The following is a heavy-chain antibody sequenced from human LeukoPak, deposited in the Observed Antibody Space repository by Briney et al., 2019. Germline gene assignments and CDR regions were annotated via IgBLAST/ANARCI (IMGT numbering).Heavy chain of an antibody. CDR2: ISSSSSYI. D-gene: IGHD3-10*01. J-gene: IGHJ3*02. Sequence: GGSLRLSCAASGFTFSSYSMNWVRQAPGKGLEWVSSISSSSSYIYCADSVKGRFTISRDNAKNSLYLQMNSLRAEDTAVYYCARDRGSLGPGAFDIWGQGTMVTVSS. CDR3: ARDRGSLGPGAFDI. CDR1: GFTFSSYS. V-gene: IGHV3-21*01.